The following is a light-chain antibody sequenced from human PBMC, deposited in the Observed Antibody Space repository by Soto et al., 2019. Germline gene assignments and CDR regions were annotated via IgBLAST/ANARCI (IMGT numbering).Light chain of an antibody. J-gene: IGKJ1*01. CDR3: QQYGSSPWT. CDR1: QSVSSNS. Sequence: IVFTKSPDTLSFSPGDRATLSCRATQSVSSNSLAWYQQKPGQAPRLLIYAAATRATGIPDRFSGSGSGTDFTLTISRLEPEDFAVYCCQQYGSSPWTFGQGTKVDIK. CDR2: AAA. V-gene: IGKV3-20*01.